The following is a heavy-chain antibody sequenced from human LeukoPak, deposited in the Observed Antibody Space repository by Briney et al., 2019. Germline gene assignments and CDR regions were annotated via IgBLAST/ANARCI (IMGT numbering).Heavy chain of an antibody. CDR1: GFTFSSYG. CDR2: IWYDGSNK. J-gene: IGHJ4*02. Sequence: PGGSLRLSCAASGFTFSSYGMHWVRQAPGKGLEWVAVIWYDGSNKYYADSVKGRFTISRDNSKNTLYLQMNSLRAEDTAAYYCAREGCSSTSCYTSPPFDYWGQGTLVTVSS. D-gene: IGHD2-2*02. CDR3: AREGCSSTSCYTSPPFDY. V-gene: IGHV3-33*01.